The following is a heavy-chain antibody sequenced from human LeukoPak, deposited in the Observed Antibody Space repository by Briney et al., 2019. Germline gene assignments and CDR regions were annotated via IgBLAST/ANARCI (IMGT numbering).Heavy chain of an antibody. D-gene: IGHD5-18*01. CDR1: GFTFSSYA. CDR2: INGSGGST. V-gene: IGHV3-23*01. CDR3: AKRIQSAMATGY. Sequence: GGSLRLSCAASGFTFSSYAMSWVRQAPGRGRGWVSAINGSGGSTYYADSVKARLPISRDNSKNTLYLQMNSLRAEDTAVYYCAKRIQSAMATGYWGQGTLVTVSS. J-gene: IGHJ4*02.